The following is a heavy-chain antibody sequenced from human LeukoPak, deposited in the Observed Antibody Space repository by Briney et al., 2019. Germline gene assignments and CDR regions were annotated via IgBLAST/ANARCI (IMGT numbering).Heavy chain of an antibody. V-gene: IGHV4-38-2*02. D-gene: IGHD1-14*01. CDR2: IYHSVST. CDR1: GYSISSGYY. CDR3: ARIRGGGTIFDY. Sequence: SETLSLTCTVSGYSISSGYYWGWIRQPPGKGLEWIGSIYHSVSTYYNPSLKSRVTISVDTSKNQFSLKLSSVTAADTAVYYCARIRGGGTIFDYWGQGTLVTVS. J-gene: IGHJ4*02.